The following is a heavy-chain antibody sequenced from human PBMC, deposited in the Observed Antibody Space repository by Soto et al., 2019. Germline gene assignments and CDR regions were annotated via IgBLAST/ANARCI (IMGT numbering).Heavy chain of an antibody. V-gene: IGHV5-10-1*01. Sequence: SGESLKISCSVSGYSFTSYWISWVRQMPGKGLEWMGRIDTSDSYVYYSPSFQGHVTISVDKSISTAYLQWTSLRASDIAMYYCARLRGTSDSFYGMDVWGQGTTVTVS. CDR1: GYSFTSYW. D-gene: IGHD2-2*01. CDR2: IDTSDSYV. CDR3: ARLRGTSDSFYGMDV. J-gene: IGHJ6*02.